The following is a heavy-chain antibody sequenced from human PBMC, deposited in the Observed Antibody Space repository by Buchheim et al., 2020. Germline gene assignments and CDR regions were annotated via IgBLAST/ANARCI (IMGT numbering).Heavy chain of an antibody. CDR3: ARGGGGTYYYFYAMDV. D-gene: IGHD3-10*01. CDR1: GGSISSGSFY. Sequence: QVQLQESGPGLVKPSQTLSLTCTVSGGSISSGSFYWSWIRQPAGKGLEWIGRIYTSGSTNYSPSLKSRVTISVDTSKNQFSPKLSSVTAADTAVYYCARGGGGTYYYFYAMDVWGQGTT. V-gene: IGHV4-61*02. J-gene: IGHJ6*02. CDR2: IYTSGST.